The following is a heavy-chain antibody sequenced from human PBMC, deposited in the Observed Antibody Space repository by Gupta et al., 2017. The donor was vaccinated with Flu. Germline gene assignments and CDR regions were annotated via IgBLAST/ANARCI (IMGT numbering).Heavy chain of an antibody. Sequence: QVQLVQSGAEVKKPGSSVKVSCKASGGTFSSYAISWVRQAPGQGLEWMGGIIPIFGTANYAQKFQGRVTITADKSTSTAYMELSSLRSEDTAVYYCARDRRGYDSSGDAMLDAFDIWGQGTMVTVSS. CDR2: IIPIFGTA. D-gene: IGHD3-22*01. CDR1: GGTFSSYA. V-gene: IGHV1-69*06. J-gene: IGHJ3*02. CDR3: ARDRRGYDSSGDAMLDAFDI.